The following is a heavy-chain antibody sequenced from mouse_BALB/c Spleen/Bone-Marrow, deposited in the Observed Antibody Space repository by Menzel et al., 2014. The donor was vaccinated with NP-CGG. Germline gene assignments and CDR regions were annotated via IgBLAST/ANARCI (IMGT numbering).Heavy chain of an antibody. Sequence: DVQLQESGGGLVQPGGSLKISCAASGFTFSSYGMSWVRQTPDKRLDLVATINSNGGSTYYPDSVKGRFTISRDNAKNTLYLQMSSLKSEDTAMYYCGRDNYYDYDGFAYWGQGTLVTVSA. D-gene: IGHD2-4*01. CDR2: INSNGGST. J-gene: IGHJ3*01. V-gene: IGHV5-6-3*01. CDR3: GRDNYYDYDGFAY. CDR1: GFTFSSYG.